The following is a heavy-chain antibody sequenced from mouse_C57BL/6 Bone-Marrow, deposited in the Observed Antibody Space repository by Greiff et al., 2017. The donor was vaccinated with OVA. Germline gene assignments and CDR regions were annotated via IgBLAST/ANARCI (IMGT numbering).Heavy chain of an antibody. Sequence: EVQLVESGPGLVKPSQSLSLTCSVTGYSITSGYYWNWIRQFPGNQLEWMGYISYDGSNNYNPSLKNRISITRDTSKNQFFLKLNSVTTEDTATYYCASSYYYGGYWGQGTTLTVSS. CDR2: ISYDGSN. D-gene: IGHD1-1*01. J-gene: IGHJ2*01. V-gene: IGHV3-6*01. CDR1: GYSITSGYY. CDR3: ASSYYYGGY.